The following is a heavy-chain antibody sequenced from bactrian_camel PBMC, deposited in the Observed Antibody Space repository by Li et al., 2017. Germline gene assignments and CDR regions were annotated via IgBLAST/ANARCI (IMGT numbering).Heavy chain of an antibody. CDR1: GSGYISGTAC. V-gene: IGHV3S54*01. CDR2: IAPATGTT. D-gene: IGHD2*01. J-gene: IGHJ4*01. Sequence: HVQLVESGGGSVDAGGSLTLSCAASGSGYISGTACMGWFRQVTGKEREGIAAIAPATGTTFYSDSVKGRFTVPHVNANNTLHLQMNSLKPEDTAVYYCAADLGWCGSRPLQREFRNWGQGTQVTVS. CDR3: AADLGWCGSRPLQREFRN.